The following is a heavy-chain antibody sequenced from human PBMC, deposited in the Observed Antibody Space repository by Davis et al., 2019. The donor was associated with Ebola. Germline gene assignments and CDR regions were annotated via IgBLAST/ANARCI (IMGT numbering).Heavy chain of an antibody. CDR3: ARDQGIAGGMDV. V-gene: IGHV3-13*01. J-gene: IGHJ6*02. Sequence: PGGSLRLSCAASGFTFSSYDMHWVRQATGKGLEWVSAIGTAGDTYYPGSVKGRFTISRENAKNSLYLQMNSLRAGDTAVYYCARDQGIAGGMDVWGQGTTVTVSS. CDR2: IGTAGDT. D-gene: IGHD6-13*01. CDR1: GFTFSSYD.